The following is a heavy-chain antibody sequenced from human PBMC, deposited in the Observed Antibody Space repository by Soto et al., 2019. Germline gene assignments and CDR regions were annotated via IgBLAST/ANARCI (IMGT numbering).Heavy chain of an antibody. V-gene: IGHV3-23*01. CDR1: GFTFSSYA. Sequence: GGSLRLSCAASGFTFSSYAMSWVRQAPGKGLEWVSAISGSGGSTYYADSVKGRFTISRDNSKNTLYLQMDSLRAEDTAVYYCAKDRSIFEGMDVWGQGTTVTVSS. D-gene: IGHD3-3*01. CDR3: AKDRSIFEGMDV. CDR2: ISGSGGST. J-gene: IGHJ6*02.